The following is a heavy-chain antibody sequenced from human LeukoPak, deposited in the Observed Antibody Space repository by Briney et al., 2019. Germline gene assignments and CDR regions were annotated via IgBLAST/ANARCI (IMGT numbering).Heavy chain of an antibody. V-gene: IGHV4-39*07. CDR2: IYYSGST. CDR1: GGSISSSSYY. CDR3: AREGPDGPLDY. Sequence: NPSETLSLTCTVSGGSISSSSYYWGWIRQPPGKGLEWIGSIYYSGSTYYNPSLKSRVTISVDTSKNQFSLKLSSVTAADTAVYYCAREGPDGPLDYWGQGTLVTVSS. J-gene: IGHJ4*02.